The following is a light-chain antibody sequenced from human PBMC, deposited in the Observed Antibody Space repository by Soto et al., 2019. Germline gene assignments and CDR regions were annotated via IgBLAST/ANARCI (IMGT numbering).Light chain of an antibody. CDR3: QQSDSTPIT. CDR1: QDISKF. CDR2: TAS. V-gene: IGKV1-39*01. Sequence: DIEMTPCPSSLSASIGDRVSFTCQSSQDISKFLNWYQQKPGKAPKLLIYTASSLQSGVPSRFSGSGSGTDFTLTISSLEPEDFATYYCQQSDSTPITFGQGTRLENK. J-gene: IGKJ5*01.